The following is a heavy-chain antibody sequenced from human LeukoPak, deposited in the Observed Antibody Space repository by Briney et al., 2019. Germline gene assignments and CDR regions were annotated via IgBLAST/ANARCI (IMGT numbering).Heavy chain of an antibody. V-gene: IGHV3-15*01. CDR2: IKSKTDGWTT. CDR1: GFTFSNAW. D-gene: IGHD3-10*01. J-gene: IGHJ4*02. CDR3: TSKPMDYYGSGSLDY. Sequence: GGSLRLSCAASGFTFSNAWMSWVRQAPGKGLEWVGRIKSKTDGWTTDYAAPVKGRFTTSRDDSKNTLYLQMNSLKTEDTAVYYCTSKPMDYYGSGSLDYWGQGTLVTVSS.